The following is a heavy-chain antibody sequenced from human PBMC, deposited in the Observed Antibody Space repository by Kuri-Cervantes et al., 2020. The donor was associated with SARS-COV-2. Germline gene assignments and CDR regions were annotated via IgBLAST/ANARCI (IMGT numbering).Heavy chain of an antibody. J-gene: IGHJ4*02. D-gene: IGHD3-10*01. CDR1: GFILSDHY. V-gene: IGHV3-53*01. Sequence: GGSLRLSCAAFGFILSDHYMDWVRQAPGKGLEWVSVIYSGGSTYYADSVKGRFTISRDNSKSTLYLQMNSLRAEDTAVYYCARRITMVRVAWVYFDYWGQGTLVTVSS. CDR2: IYSGGST. CDR3: ARRITMVRVAWVYFDY.